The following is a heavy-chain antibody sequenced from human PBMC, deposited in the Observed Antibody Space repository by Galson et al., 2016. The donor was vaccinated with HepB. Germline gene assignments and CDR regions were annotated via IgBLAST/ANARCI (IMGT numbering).Heavy chain of an antibody. D-gene: IGHD2-15*01. J-gene: IGHJ4*02. Sequence: SVKVSCKVSGNTLTELSIHWVRQAHGEGLEWMGGFDPEEGETIYAQRFQGRITMTEDTSTDTAYTELRSRRSEDTAVYYCTTSAETEVAVTPFDYWGQGTLVTVSS. V-gene: IGHV1-24*01. CDR1: GNTLTELS. CDR2: FDPEEGET. CDR3: TTSAETEVAVTPFDY.